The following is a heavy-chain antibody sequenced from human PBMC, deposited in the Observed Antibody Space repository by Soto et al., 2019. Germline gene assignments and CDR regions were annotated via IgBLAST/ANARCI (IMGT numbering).Heavy chain of an antibody. CDR2: IRCGGSNT. V-gene: IGHV3-30*18. D-gene: IGHD3-10*01. J-gene: IGHJ5*02. Sequence: GGSLRLSCAASGFTFISYGMHWVLQAPGKGLEWVAVIRCGGSNTYYADSVKGRFTISRDNSKNTLYLQMNSLRAEDTAVYYCAKSHKPSPGVFDPWGQGTLVTVSS. CDR3: AKSHKPSPGVFDP. CDR1: GFTFISYG.